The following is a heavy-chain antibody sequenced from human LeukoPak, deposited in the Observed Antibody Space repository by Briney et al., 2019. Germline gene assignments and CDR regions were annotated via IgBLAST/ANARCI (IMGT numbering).Heavy chain of an antibody. V-gene: IGHV3-23*01. CDR2: ISGSGGST. CDR1: GFTFSSYA. J-gene: IGHJ4*02. CDR3: AKLFDIVVVPAAMVDY. Sequence: PGGSLRLSCAASGFTFSSYAMSWVRQAPGKGLEWVSAISGSGGSTYYADSVKGRFTISRDNSKNTLYLQMNSLRAEDTAVYYCAKLFDIVVVPAAMVDYWGQGTLVTVSS. D-gene: IGHD2-2*01.